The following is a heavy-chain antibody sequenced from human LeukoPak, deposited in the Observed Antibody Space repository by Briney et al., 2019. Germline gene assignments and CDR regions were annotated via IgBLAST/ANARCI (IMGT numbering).Heavy chain of an antibody. CDR1: GGTFSSYA. V-gene: IGHV1-69*05. Sequence: GASVKVSCKASGGTFSSYAISWVRQAPGQGLEWMGGIIPIFGTANYAQKFQGRVTITTDESTSTAYMELSSLRSEDTAVYYCARVGLDCTNGVCSTHWFDPWGQGTLVTVS. CDR2: IIPIFGTA. CDR3: ARVGLDCTNGVCSTHWFDP. D-gene: IGHD2-8*01. J-gene: IGHJ5*02.